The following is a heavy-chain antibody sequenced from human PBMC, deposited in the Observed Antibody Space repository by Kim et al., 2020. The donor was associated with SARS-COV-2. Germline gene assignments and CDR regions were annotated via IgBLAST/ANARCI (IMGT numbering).Heavy chain of an antibody. D-gene: IGHD3-22*01. CDR2: IKSKTDGGTT. V-gene: IGHV3-15*01. CDR3: TTDPALYYYDSSGYVPESAFDI. Sequence: GGSLRLSCAASRFTFSNAWMSWVRQAPGKGLEWVGRIKSKTDGGTTDYAAPVKGRFTISRDDSKNTLYLQMNSLKTEDTAVYYCTTDPALYYYDSSGYVPESAFDIWGQGTMVTVSS. J-gene: IGHJ3*02. CDR1: RFTFSNAW.